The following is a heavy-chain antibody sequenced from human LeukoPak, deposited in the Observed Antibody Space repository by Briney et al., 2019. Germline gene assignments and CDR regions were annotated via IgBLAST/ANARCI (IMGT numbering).Heavy chain of an antibody. CDR3: APGSENFDH. CDR1: GFTFSSYW. V-gene: IGHV3-74*01. J-gene: IGHJ4*02. D-gene: IGHD2-15*01. CDR2: INSDGSST. Sequence: GGSLRLSCAASGFTFSSYWMHWVRQAPGKGLGWVSRINSDGSSTSYADSVKGRFTISRDNAKNTLYLQMSSLRAEDTAVYYWAPGSENFDHWGQGTLVTVSS.